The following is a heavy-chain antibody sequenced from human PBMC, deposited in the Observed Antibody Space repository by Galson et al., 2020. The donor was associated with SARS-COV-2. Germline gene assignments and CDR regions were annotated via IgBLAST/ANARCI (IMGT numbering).Heavy chain of an antibody. CDR3: ARGQQTELLTPFDF. Sequence: SQTLSLTCAVSGGSVSRGAFSWSWFRQPPGKGLEWIGYIYDSANTYYNPSLKSRVSISVDRSKNQFSLNLSSVTAADTAVYYCARGQQTELLTPFDFWGQGTLVTVSS. D-gene: IGHD1-26*01. J-gene: IGHJ4*02. CDR1: GGSVSRGAFS. CDR2: IYDSANT. V-gene: IGHV4-30-2*01.